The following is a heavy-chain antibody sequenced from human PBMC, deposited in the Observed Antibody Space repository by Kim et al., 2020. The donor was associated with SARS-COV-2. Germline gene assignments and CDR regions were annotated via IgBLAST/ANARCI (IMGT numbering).Heavy chain of an antibody. CDR3: ARDMAYQLPTKLYYYYGMDV. J-gene: IGHJ6*02. Sequence: GGSLRLSCAASGFTFSSYSMNWVRQAPGKGLEWVSSISSSSSYIYYADSVKGRFTISRDNAKNSLYLQMNRLRAEDTAVYYCARDMAYQLPTKLYYYYGMDVWGQGNTVTVSS. CDR2: ISSSSSYI. CDR1: GFTFSSYS. D-gene: IGHD2-2*01. V-gene: IGHV3-21*01.